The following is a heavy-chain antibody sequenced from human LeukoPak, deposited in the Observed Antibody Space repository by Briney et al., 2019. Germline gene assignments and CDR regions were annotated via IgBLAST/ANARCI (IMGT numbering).Heavy chain of an antibody. Sequence: SETLSLTCTVSGYSISSGYYWGWIRQPPGKGLEWIGSIYHSGSTYYNPSLKSRVTISVDTSKNQFSLKLSSVTAADTAVYYCARVHSSGFDYWGQGTLVTVSS. J-gene: IGHJ4*02. CDR3: ARVHSSGFDY. CDR1: GYSISSGYY. V-gene: IGHV4-38-2*02. CDR2: IYHSGST. D-gene: IGHD3-22*01.